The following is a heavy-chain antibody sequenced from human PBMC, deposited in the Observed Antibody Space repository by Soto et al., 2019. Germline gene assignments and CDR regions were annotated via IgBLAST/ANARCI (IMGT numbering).Heavy chain of an antibody. J-gene: IGHJ6*02. V-gene: IGHV4-59*08. CDR3: ARQGGSYFGLYYYYGMDV. D-gene: IGHD1-26*01. CDR2: IYYSGST. CDR1: GGSISSYY. Sequence: SETLSLTCTVSGGSISSYYWSWIRQPPGKGLEWIGYIYYSGSTNYNPSLKSRVTISVDTSKNQFSLKLSSVTAADTAVYYCARQGGSYFGLYYYYGMDVWGQGTTVTVSS.